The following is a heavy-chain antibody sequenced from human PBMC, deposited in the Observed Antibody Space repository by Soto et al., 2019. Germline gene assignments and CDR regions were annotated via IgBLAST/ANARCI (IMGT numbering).Heavy chain of an antibody. CDR1: GGTFSSYA. J-gene: IGHJ4*02. V-gene: IGHV1-69*12. Sequence: QVQLVQSGAEVKKPGSSVKVSCKASGGTFSSYAISWVRQAPGQGLEWMGGIIPIFGTANYAQKFQGRVTITADESTSTAYMELSSLRSEDTAVYYCAGRLWFGDYLSGPFDYWGQGTLVTVSS. D-gene: IGHD3-10*01. CDR3: AGRLWFGDYLSGPFDY. CDR2: IIPIFGTA.